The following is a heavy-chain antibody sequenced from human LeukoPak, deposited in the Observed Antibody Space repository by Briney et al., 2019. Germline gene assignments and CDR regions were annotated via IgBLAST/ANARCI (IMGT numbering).Heavy chain of an antibody. CDR1: GYTFTSYD. CDR3: ARVFKSQGIDP. V-gene: IGHV1-8*03. J-gene: IGHJ5*02. D-gene: IGHD3-10*01. Sequence: ASVKVSSKASGYTFTSYDINWVRQATGQGLEWMGWMNPNSGNTGYAQKFQGRVTITRNTSISTAYMELSSLRSEDTAVYYCARVFKSQGIDPWGQGTLVTVSS. CDR2: MNPNSGNT.